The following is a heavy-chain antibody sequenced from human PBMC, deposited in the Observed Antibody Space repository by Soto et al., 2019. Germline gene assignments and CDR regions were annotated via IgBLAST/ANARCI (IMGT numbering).Heavy chain of an antibody. D-gene: IGHD1-26*01. Sequence: QLQLQESGPGLVKPSETLSLTCTVSGGSISSSSYSWGWIRQPPGKGLECIGSIYYSGSTYYNPSLKSRVTIFADTSKDQFSLKLSSVTAADTAVYYCARRYSGSYYYHYWGQGTLVTVSS. V-gene: IGHV4-39*01. J-gene: IGHJ4*02. CDR3: ARRYSGSYYYHY. CDR1: GGSISSSSYS. CDR2: IYYSGST.